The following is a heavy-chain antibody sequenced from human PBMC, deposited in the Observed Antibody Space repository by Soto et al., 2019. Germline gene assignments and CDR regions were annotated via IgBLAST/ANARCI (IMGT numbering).Heavy chain of an antibody. D-gene: IGHD3-3*01. CDR2: ISAYNGNT. CDR3: ARIEYYDFWSGYYPVVYNWFDP. J-gene: IGHJ5*02. Sequence: GASVKVSCKASGYTFTSYGISWVRQAPGQGLEWMGWISAYNGNTNYAQKLQGRVTMTTDTSTSTAYMELRSLSSDDTAVYYCARIEYYDFWSGYYPVVYNWFDPWGQGTLVTVSS. V-gene: IGHV1-18*04. CDR1: GYTFTSYG.